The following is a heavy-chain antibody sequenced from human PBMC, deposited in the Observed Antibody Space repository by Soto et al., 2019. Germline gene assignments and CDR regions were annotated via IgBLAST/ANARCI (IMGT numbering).Heavy chain of an antibody. CDR1: GFDFGSFC. CDR2: IVVVSGST. D-gene: IGHD2-8*01. CDR3: ARGYCTNGVCYTTFGYFDY. V-gene: IGHV1-58*02. Sequence: SVNVSCKSSGFDFGSFCIQFLRQTRGRGLEWIGWIVVVSGSTNYARQFQGRVAISRDMSSSTAYLDLYDLKSDDTAVYYCARGYCTNGVCYTTFGYFDYWGQGTLVTVSS. J-gene: IGHJ4*02.